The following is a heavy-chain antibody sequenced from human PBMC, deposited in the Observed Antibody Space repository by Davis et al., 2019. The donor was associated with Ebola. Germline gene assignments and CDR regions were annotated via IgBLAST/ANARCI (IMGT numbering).Heavy chain of an antibody. Sequence: GESLKISCAASGFTFSSNSMNWVRQAPGKGLEWVSFISSSSNYIYYADSVKGRFTVSRDNGKNTLYLQMNSLRAEDTAVYYCAKRRYSASGDFDWWGQGTLVTVSS. CDR1: GFTFSSNS. D-gene: IGHD5-12*01. J-gene: IGHJ4*02. V-gene: IGHV3-21*04. CDR3: AKRRYSASGDFDW. CDR2: ISSSSNYI.